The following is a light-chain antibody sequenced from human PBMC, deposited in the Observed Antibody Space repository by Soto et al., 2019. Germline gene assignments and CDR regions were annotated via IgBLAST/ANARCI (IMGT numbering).Light chain of an antibody. CDR1: QSVSSTY. J-gene: IGKJ4*01. CDR3: QQRSNWPLT. Sequence: EIVLTQSPGTLSLSPGERATLSCRASQSVSSTYLAWYQQRPGQTPKLLIYEASTRATGIPDRFSGSGSGTDYTLTIGRLEPEDFAVYYCQQRSNWPLTFGGGTKVEIK. V-gene: IGKV3D-20*02. CDR2: EAS.